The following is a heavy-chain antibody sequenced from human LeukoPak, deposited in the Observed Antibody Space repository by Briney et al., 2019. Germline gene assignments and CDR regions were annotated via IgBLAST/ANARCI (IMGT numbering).Heavy chain of an antibody. V-gene: IGHV3-30-3*01. CDR1: GFTFSRYA. CDR3: ASGEFDYYDSIIF. Sequence: PGGSLRLSCAASGFTFSRYAMHWVRQAPGKARECLGLRSYDGSNKYYADSVKGRFTISRDNAKKTLYLQMNSLRAEDTAVYYCASGEFDYYDSIIFGGQGTLVTVSS. CDR2: RSYDGSNK. J-gene: IGHJ4*02. D-gene: IGHD3-22*01.